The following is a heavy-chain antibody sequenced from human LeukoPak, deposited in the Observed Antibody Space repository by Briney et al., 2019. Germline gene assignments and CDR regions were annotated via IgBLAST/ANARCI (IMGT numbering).Heavy chain of an antibody. CDR1: GFTFSSYW. D-gene: IGHD3-22*01. V-gene: IGHV3-7*01. J-gene: IGHJ6*03. CDR2: IKQDGSEK. Sequence: GGSLRLSCAASGFTFSSYWMSWVRQAPGKGLEWVANIKQDGSEKYYVDSAKGRFTISRDNAKNSLYLQMNSLRAEDTAVYYCARVREGYYYDSSGYYYYYYYMDVWGKGTTVTVSS. CDR3: ARVREGYYYDSSGYYYYYYYMDV.